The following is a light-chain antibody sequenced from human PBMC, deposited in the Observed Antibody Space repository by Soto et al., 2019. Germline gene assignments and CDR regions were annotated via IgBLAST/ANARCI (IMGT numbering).Light chain of an antibody. J-gene: IGLJ1*01. Sequence: QSALTQPASVSGSPGQSITISCTGTSSDVGGYNYVSWYQQHPGKAPKLMIYEVTQRPSGVPDRFSGSKSGNTASLTVSGLQAEDEADYYCCSYAGNNNVFGTGTKVTVL. CDR2: EVT. CDR3: CSYAGNNNV. CDR1: SSDVGGYNY. V-gene: IGLV2-8*01.